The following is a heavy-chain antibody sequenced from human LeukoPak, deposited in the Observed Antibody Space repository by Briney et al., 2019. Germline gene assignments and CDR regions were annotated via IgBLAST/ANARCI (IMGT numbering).Heavy chain of an antibody. CDR1: GFSFSTFG. V-gene: IGHV3-33*01. Sequence: GGSLRLSCAASGFSFSTFGMHWVRQAPGKGLEWVAMIWYDASGQHYADSVKGRFTISRDTSKNTLYLQMNSLRAEDTAVYFCARDSLYDDNGYYHYFDYWGQGTLVTVSS. CDR2: IWYDASGQ. CDR3: ARDSLYDDNGYYHYFDY. D-gene: IGHD3-22*01. J-gene: IGHJ4*02.